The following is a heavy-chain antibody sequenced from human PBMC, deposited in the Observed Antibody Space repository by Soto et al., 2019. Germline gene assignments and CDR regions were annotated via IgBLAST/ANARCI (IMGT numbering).Heavy chain of an antibody. V-gene: IGHV4-39*01. CDR3: ARHAPSYCSSTSCYGTKGDYYYYMDV. D-gene: IGHD2-2*01. CDR1: GGSISSSSYY. J-gene: IGHJ6*03. Sequence: SETLSLTCTVSGGSISSSSYYWGWIRQPPGKGLEWIGSIYYSGSTYYNPSLKSRVTISVDTSKNHFSLKLSSVTAADTAVYFCARHAPSYCSSTSCYGTKGDYYYYMDVWGKGTTVTVSS. CDR2: IYYSGST.